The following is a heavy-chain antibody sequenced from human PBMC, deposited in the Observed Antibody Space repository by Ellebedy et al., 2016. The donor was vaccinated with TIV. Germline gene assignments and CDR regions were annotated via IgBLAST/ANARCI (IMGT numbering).Heavy chain of an antibody. CDR3: ARGPKKAGNYNMDV. CDR1: GYTFSSYY. Sequence: AASVKVSCKASGYTFSSYYMHWVRHATGQGLEWMGVIHPTGGDTIYAQKFQGRVTMTRDTSTRTVYMDLSSLRSEDTARYYCARGPKKAGNYNMDVWGQGTTVTVSS. CDR2: IHPTGGDT. J-gene: IGHJ6*02. D-gene: IGHD6-19*01. V-gene: IGHV1-46*01.